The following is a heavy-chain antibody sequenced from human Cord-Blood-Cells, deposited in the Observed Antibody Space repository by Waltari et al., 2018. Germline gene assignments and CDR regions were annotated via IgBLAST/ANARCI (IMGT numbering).Heavy chain of an antibody. CDR2: IYYSGRP. Sequence: QLQLQESGPGLVKPSETLSLTCTVSGGSISSSSYYWGWIRQPPGKGLEWIGSIYYSGRPNYNPSLKSRVTISVDTSKNQFSLKLSSVTAADTAVYYCARHRDLAWYFDYWGHGTLVTVSS. CDR1: GGSISSSSYY. D-gene: IGHD3-10*01. CDR3: ARHRDLAWYFDY. V-gene: IGHV4-39*01. J-gene: IGHJ4*01.